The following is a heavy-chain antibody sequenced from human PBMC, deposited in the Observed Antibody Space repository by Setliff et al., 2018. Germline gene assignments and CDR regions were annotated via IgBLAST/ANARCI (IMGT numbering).Heavy chain of an antibody. V-gene: IGHV1-18*01. Sequence: ASVKVSCKASGYNFSSYGISYGITWVRQAPGQGLEWMGWTSNNNAKTHYAQKFQGRVTLTTDTPTNTAYMEMGGRRSDDTAVYYCARAGESSSFDYWGQGTLVTVSS. CDR2: TSNNNAKT. J-gene: IGHJ4*02. D-gene: IGHD3-16*02. CDR1: GYNFSSYG. CDR3: ARAGESSSFDY.